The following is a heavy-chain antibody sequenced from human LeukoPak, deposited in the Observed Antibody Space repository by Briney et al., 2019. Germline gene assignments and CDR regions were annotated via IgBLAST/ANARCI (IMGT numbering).Heavy chain of an antibody. Sequence: WASVKVSCKASGYTFTGYYVHWVRQAPGQGLEWMGWINPSSGGTNYAQKFQGRVTMTRDTSISTAYMELSRLRSDDTAVYYCASLADPPFLDRWLTPFDYWGQGTLVTVSS. CDR2: INPSSGGT. CDR1: GYTFTGYY. CDR3: ASLADPPFLDRWLTPFDY. V-gene: IGHV1-2*02. D-gene: IGHD6-19*01. J-gene: IGHJ4*02.